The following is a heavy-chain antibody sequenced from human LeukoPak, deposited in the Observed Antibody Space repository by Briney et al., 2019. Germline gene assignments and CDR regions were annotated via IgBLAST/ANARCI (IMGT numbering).Heavy chain of an antibody. Sequence: SQTLSLTCAISGDSVSSNSAAWNWIRQSPSRGLEWLGRTYYRSKWYNDYAVSVKSRMTINPDTSKNQFSLQLNSVTPEDTAVYYCAKAGPYYDFWSGYYLALGGDYGMDVWGQGTTVTVSS. CDR2: TYYRSKWYN. V-gene: IGHV6-1*01. CDR1: GDSVSSNSAA. D-gene: IGHD3-3*01. CDR3: AKAGPYYDFWSGYYLALGGDYGMDV. J-gene: IGHJ6*02.